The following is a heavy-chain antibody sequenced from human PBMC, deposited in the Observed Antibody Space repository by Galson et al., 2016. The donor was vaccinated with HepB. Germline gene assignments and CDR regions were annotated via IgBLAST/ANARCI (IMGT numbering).Heavy chain of an antibody. D-gene: IGHD6-19*01. V-gene: IGHV3-33*01. J-gene: IGHJ4*02. CDR2: VWQDGSNK. CDR1: GVTLSPYS. Sequence: SLRLSCAASGVTLSPYSMHWVRQAPGKGLEWVAVVWQDGSNKVYADSVKGRFTISRDDSRSTVYLQMNSLRAEDTAVYFCARSDAVAGNIYYFDYWGQGTLVSVSS. CDR3: ARSDAVAGNIYYFDY.